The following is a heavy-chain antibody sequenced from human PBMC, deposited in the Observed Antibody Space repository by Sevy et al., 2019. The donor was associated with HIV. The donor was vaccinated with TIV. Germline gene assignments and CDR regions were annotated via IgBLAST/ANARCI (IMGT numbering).Heavy chain of an antibody. V-gene: IGHV3-30*04. CDR3: VRDGVPLTSHDSSGYLRTLDY. Sequence: GGSLRLSCAVSGFTLTTYAMHWVRQAPGKGLEWMAVTSYHDMNKYYAASVMGRFTISRDNSNNILYLQMNSLIPLDIAVCYCVRDGVPLTSHDSSGYLRTLDYWGQGTLVTVSS. D-gene: IGHD3-22*01. CDR1: GFTLTTYA. CDR2: TSYHDMNK. J-gene: IGHJ4*02.